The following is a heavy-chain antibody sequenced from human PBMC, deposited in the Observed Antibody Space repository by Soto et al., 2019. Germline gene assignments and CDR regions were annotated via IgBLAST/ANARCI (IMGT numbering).Heavy chain of an antibody. CDR2: ISAYTGNT. CDR3: ARDAAAGLNDY. CDR1: GYTFTSYG. Sequence: QVQLVQSGAEVKKPGASVKVSCKASGYTFTSYGISWVRQAPGQGLEWMGWISAYTGNTKYVQKFQGRVTMTTDTSTSTAYMELRSLRADDTAVYYCARDAAAGLNDYWGQGTLVTVSS. V-gene: IGHV1-18*01. D-gene: IGHD6-13*01. J-gene: IGHJ4*02.